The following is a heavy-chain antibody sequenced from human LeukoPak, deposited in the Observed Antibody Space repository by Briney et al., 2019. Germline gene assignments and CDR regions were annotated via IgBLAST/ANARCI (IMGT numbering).Heavy chain of an antibody. CDR2: ISWNSGSI. Sequence: GRSLRLSCAASGFTFDDYAMHWVRQAPGKGLEWVSGISWNSGSIGYADSVKGRFTISRDNAKNSLYLQMNSLRAEDTALYYCAGRSGSFDYWGQGTLVTVSS. CDR1: GFTFDDYA. CDR3: AGRSGSFDY. D-gene: IGHD3-10*01. V-gene: IGHV3-9*01. J-gene: IGHJ4*02.